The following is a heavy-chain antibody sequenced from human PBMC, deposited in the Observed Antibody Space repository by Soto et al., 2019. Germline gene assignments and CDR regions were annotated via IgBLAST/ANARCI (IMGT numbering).Heavy chain of an antibody. CDR2: ISYDGSNK. D-gene: IGHD5-18*01. CDR3: ARDSTAMDFYYFDY. CDR1: VFTFSSYA. V-gene: IGHV3-30-3*01. J-gene: IGHJ4*02. Sequence: PGGSLRLSCAASVFTFSSYAMHWVRQAPGKGLEWVAVISYDGSNKYYADSVKGRFTISRDNSKNTLYLQMNSLRAGDTAVYYCARDSTAMDFYYFDYWGQGTLVTVSS.